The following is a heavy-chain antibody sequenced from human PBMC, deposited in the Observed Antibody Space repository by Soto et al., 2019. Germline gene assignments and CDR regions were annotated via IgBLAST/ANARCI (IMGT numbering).Heavy chain of an antibody. CDR1: GGSISSGNYY. J-gene: IGHJ4*02. CDR3: ATMGTPATGLYFFDY. V-gene: IGHV4-30-4*01. D-gene: IGHD2-15*01. CDR2: ISYSGST. Sequence: SETLSLTCTVSGGSISSGNYYWSWIRQPPGRGLEWIGFISYSGSTYYSTSLKSRVTISVDTSKSQFSLNLSFVTAADTAVYYCATMGTPATGLYFFDYWGQGSLVTVSS.